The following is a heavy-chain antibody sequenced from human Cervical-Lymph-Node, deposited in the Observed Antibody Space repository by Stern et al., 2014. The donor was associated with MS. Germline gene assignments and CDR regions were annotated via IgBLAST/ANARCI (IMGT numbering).Heavy chain of an antibody. CDR3: ARAYSSTWYAYFDY. J-gene: IGHJ4*02. D-gene: IGHD2-2*01. V-gene: IGHV3-30-3*01. Sequence: SYDGNSKYYADSVRGRFTISRDSSRRTVFLQMNSLRTDDTAMYYCARAYSSTWYAYFDYWGQGALVTVSS. CDR2: SYDGNSK.